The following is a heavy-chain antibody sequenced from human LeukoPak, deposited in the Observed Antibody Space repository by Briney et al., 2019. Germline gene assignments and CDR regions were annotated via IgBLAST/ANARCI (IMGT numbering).Heavy chain of an antibody. D-gene: IGHD3-9*01. V-gene: IGHV3-66*01. CDR1: GFTVSSNY. J-gene: IGHJ4*02. CDR3: RTYYDILTGEDY. CDR2: IYSGGST. Sequence: GGSLRLSCAASGFTVSSNYMSWVRQAPGKGLEWVSVIYSGGSTYYADSVKGRFTISRDNSKNTLYLQMNSLRAEDTAVYYCRTYYDILTGEDYWGQGTLVTVSS.